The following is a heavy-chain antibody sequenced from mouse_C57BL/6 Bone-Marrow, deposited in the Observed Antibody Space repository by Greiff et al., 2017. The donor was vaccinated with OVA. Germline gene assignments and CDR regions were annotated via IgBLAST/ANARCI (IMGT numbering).Heavy chain of an antibody. J-gene: IGHJ2*01. CDR2: IYPGSGST. CDR3: ARSYGSPNYFDY. CDR1: GYTFTSYW. V-gene: IGHV1-55*01. Sequence: QVQLQQSGPVLVKPGDSVKMSCKASGYTFTSYWITWVKQRPGQGLEWIGDIYPGSGSTNYNEKFKNKATLTVDKSSSTAYMQLSSLTSEDTAVYYCARSYGSPNYFDYWGQGTTLTVSS. D-gene: IGHD1-1*01.